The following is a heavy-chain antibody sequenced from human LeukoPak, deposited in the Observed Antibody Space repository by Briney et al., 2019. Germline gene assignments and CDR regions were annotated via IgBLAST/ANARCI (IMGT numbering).Heavy chain of an antibody. CDR1: GYSISSGYY. V-gene: IGHV4-38-2*02. D-gene: IGHD3-10*01. J-gene: IGHJ4*02. CDR3: ARLRGPYGSGSY. CDR2: IYHSGST. Sequence: SETLSLTCTVSGYSISSGYYWGWIRQPPGKGLEWIGSIYHSGSTYYNPSLKSRVTISVDTSKNQFSLKLSSVTAADTAVYYCARLRGPYGSGSYWGQGTLVTVSS.